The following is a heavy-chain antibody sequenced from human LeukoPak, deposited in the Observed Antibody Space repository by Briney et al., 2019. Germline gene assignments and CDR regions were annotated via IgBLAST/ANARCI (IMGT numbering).Heavy chain of an antibody. J-gene: IGHJ4*02. Sequence: SETLSLTCAVYGGSFSGYYWSWIRQPPGKGLEWIGEINHSGSTNYNPSLNSPVTITVDTSKSQFSLKLSSVTAADMAVYYCARATYYYDGSGYYSGYYFDYWGQGPLVTVSS. CDR1: GGSFSGYY. CDR2: INHSGST. D-gene: IGHD3-22*01. V-gene: IGHV4-34*01. CDR3: ARATYYYDGSGYYSGYYFDY.